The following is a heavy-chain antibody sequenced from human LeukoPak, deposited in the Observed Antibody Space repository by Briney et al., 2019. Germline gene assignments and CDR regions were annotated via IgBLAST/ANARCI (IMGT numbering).Heavy chain of an antibody. J-gene: IGHJ6*02. CDR2: IKSKAAGGTT. CDR1: GFTFSNAW. CDR3: GRLMGGYDSYFYGMDV. V-gene: IGHV3-15*01. Sequence: GGSLRLSCAASGFTFSNAWMNWVRQAPGKGMEWVGRIKSKAAGGTTDYAAPVKGRFTISRDDSKDTLYLQMNSLRPEDTAVYYCGRLMGGYDSYFYGMDVWGQGTTVTVSS. D-gene: IGHD5-12*01.